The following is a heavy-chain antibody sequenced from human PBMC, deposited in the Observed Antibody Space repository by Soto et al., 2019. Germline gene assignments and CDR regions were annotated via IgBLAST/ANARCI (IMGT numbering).Heavy chain of an antibody. J-gene: IGHJ6*02. CDR3: ARGHVARYYDFWSGQPNYYYYYGMDV. Sequence: PSETLSLTCAVSGGSISSSNWWSWVRQPPGKGLEWIGEIYHSGSTNYNPSLKSRVTISVDKSKNQFSLKLSSVTAADTAVYYCARGHVARYYDFWSGQPNYYYYYGMDVWGQGTTVTVSS. CDR2: IYHSGST. CDR1: GGSISSSNW. D-gene: IGHD3-3*01. V-gene: IGHV4-4*02.